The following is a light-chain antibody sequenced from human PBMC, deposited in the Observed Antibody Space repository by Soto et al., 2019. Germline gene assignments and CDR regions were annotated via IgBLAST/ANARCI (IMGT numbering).Light chain of an antibody. V-gene: IGKV1-5*01. Sequence: DIQTTQSPSTVSAYVGDSVTITCRASQSITTWLAWYQQRPGKAPKLLIYAASSLQSGVPSRCSGSGSGTDFTLTISCMKSEDFATDYGQQYYSYHVTFGQGTKVDI. CDR3: QQYYSYHVT. J-gene: IGKJ1*01. CDR2: AAS. CDR1: QSITTW.